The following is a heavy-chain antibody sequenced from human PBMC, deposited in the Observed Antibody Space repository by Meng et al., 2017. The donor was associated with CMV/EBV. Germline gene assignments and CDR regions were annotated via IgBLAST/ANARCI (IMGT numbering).Heavy chain of an antibody. Sequence: QGQIQQWGAGLLKPSETLSPTCAVYGWSFSGYYWSWIRQPPGKGLEWIGEINHSGSTNYNPSLKSRVTISVDTSKNQFSLKLSSVTAADTAVYYCARGSRRLPRFNWFDPWGQGTLVTVSS. CDR3: ARGSRRLPRFNWFDP. CDR2: INHSGST. D-gene: IGHD3-3*01. J-gene: IGHJ5*02. V-gene: IGHV4-34*01. CDR1: GWSFSGYY.